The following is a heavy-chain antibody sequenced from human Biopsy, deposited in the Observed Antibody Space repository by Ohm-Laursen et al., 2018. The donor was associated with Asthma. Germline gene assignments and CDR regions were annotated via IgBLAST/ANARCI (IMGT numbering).Heavy chain of an antibody. J-gene: IGHJ6*02. D-gene: IGHD3-10*01. CDR3: ARAVDYSHYYGIDV. Sequence: GASVTVSCQTSGYTFNSAGITCVRQAPGQGLEWMGWISVYNGNTKVAQKLQDRVTMITDASTSTAYMELRSLRSDDTGVYFCARAVDYSHYYGIDVWGQGTTVTVS. CDR2: ISVYNGNT. V-gene: IGHV1-18*01. CDR1: GYTFNSAG.